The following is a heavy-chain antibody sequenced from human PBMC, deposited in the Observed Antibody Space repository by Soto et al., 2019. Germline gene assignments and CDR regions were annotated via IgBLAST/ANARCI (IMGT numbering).Heavy chain of an antibody. CDR2: ISYDGSNK. D-gene: IGHD2-15*01. V-gene: IGHV3-30-3*01. CDR1: GFTFSSYA. Sequence: GGSLRLSCAASGFTFSSYAMHWVRQAPGKGLEWVAVISYDGSNKYYSDSVKGRFTISRDNSKNTLYLQMNSLRAEDTAVYYCASALSRYCSGGSCYDAFDIWGQGTMVTVSS. J-gene: IGHJ3*02. CDR3: ASALSRYCSGGSCYDAFDI.